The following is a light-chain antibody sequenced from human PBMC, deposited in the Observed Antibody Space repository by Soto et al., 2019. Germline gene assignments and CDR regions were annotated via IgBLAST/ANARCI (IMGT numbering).Light chain of an antibody. V-gene: IGLV2-14*03. Sequence: QSALTQPASVSGSPGQSITISCTGTSSDVGAYDYVSWYQQHPDKAPKLMIYEVSHRPSRVSNRFYGSKSVNTATLTISGLQAEDEADYYCSSYTSSSTRVFGTGTKLTVL. J-gene: IGLJ1*01. CDR1: SSDVGAYDY. CDR2: EVS. CDR3: SSYTSSSTRV.